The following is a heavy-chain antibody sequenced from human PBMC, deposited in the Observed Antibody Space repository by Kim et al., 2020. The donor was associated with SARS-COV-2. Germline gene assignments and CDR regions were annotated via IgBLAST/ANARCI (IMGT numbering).Heavy chain of an antibody. D-gene: IGHD3-16*01. CDR3: VRGRGTYPRHYFDN. Sequence: ADSVKGRVTISRDDAKNSLYLQMNSLTTDDTALYHCVRGRGTYPRHYFDNWGQGILVTVSS. J-gene: IGHJ4*02. V-gene: IGHV3-20*01.